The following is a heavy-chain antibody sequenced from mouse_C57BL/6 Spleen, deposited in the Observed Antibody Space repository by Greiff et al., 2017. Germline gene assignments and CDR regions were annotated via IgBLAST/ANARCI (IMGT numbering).Heavy chain of an antibody. V-gene: IGHV10-3*01. D-gene: IGHD1-1*01. Sequence: EAGGGLVQPKGSLKLSCAASGFTFNTYAMHWVRQAPGKGLEWVARIRSKSSNYATYYADSVKDRFTISRDDSQSMLYLQMNNLKTEDTAMYYCVREDYYGSSWYFDVWGTGTTVTVSS. CDR3: VREDYYGSSWYFDV. J-gene: IGHJ1*03. CDR2: IRSKSSNYAT. CDR1: GFTFNTYA.